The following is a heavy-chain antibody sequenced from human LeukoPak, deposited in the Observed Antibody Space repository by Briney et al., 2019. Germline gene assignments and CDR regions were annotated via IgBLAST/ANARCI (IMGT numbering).Heavy chain of an antibody. CDR3: ARRIGYSSSWYSGYYYYYMDV. J-gene: IGHJ6*03. D-gene: IGHD6-13*01. V-gene: IGHV3-74*01. CDR1: GFTFSSYW. Sequence: GGSLRLSCAASGFTFSSYWMHWVRQAPGKGLVWVSRINTDGSSTSYADSVKGRFTISRDNAKNTLYLQMNSLRAEDTAVYYCARRIGYSSSWYSGYYYYYMDVWGKGTTVTVSS. CDR2: INTDGSST.